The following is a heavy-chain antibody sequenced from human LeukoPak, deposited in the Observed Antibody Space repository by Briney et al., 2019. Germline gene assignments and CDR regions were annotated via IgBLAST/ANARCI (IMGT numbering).Heavy chain of an antibody. Sequence: GGSLRLSCAASEFAFSNYWMTWVRQAPGKEPEWVANIKQDGSEKYYVDSVRGRFTISRDNAKNSMYLQMNSLRAEDTAVYYCARHVQQSFDYWGQGTLVTVSS. D-gene: IGHD1-1*01. J-gene: IGHJ4*02. V-gene: IGHV3-7*01. CDR3: ARHVQQSFDY. CDR1: EFAFSNYW. CDR2: IKQDGSEK.